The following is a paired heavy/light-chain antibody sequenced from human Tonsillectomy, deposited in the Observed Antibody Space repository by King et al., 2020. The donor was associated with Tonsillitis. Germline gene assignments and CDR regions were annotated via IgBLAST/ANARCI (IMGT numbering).Heavy chain of an antibody. CDR2: ISGSAGST. J-gene: IGHJ5*02. D-gene: IGHD2-2*01. CDR1: GFTFSNYG. CDR3: ARVGFCSSVICSDEDWFDP. V-gene: IGHV3-23*01. Sequence: EVQLLESGGGLVQPGGSLRLSCAASGFTFSNYGMSWVRQAPGKGLEWVSLISGSAGSTYYADSVKGRFTISRDNSKNTLYLQMNSLRVEDTAVYFCARVGFCSSVICSDEDWFDPWGQGTLVTVSS.
Light chain of an antibody. CDR3: QQYYRIPLT. V-gene: IGKV4-1*01. J-gene: IGKJ4*01. CDR2: WAS. CDR1: QSVLYSSSNRNN. Sequence: DIVMTQSPDSLAVSLGERATINCKSSQSVLYSSSNRNNLAWYQQKPGQPPKLLIYWASTRDPGVPDRFSGSGSGTDFTLTISSLQVEDVAVYYCQQYYRIPLTFGGGTKVEIK.